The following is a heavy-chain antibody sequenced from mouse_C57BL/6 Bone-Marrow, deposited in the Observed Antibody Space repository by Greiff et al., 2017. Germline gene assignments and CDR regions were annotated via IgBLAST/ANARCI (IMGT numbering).Heavy chain of an antibody. Sequence: VQLQQPGAELVMPGASVKLSCKASGYTFTSYWMHWVKQRPGQGLEWIGEIDPSDSYTNYNQKFKGKSTLTVDKSSSTAYMQLSSLTSEDSAVYYCGREGYYYGSTGFDYWGQGTTLTVSS. J-gene: IGHJ2*01. V-gene: IGHV1-69*01. D-gene: IGHD1-1*01. CDR1: GYTFTSYW. CDR3: GREGYYYGSTGFDY. CDR2: IDPSDSYT.